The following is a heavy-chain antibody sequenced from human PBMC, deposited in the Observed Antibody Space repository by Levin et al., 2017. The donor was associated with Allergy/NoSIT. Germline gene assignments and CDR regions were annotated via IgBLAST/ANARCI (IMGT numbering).Heavy chain of an antibody. CDR2: ISWNSGSI. Sequence: SGGSLRLSCAASGFTFDDYAMHWVRQAPGKGLEWVSGISWNSGSIGYADSVKGRFTISRDNAKNSLYLQMNSLRAEDTALYYCAKGPADSSSPYYWYFDLWGRGTLVTVSS. D-gene: IGHD6-6*01. CDR1: GFTFDDYA. CDR3: AKGPADSSSPYYWYFDL. J-gene: IGHJ2*01. V-gene: IGHV3-9*01.